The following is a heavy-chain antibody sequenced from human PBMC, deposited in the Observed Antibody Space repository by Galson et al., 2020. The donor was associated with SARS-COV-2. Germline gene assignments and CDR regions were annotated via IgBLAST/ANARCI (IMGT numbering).Heavy chain of an antibody. CDR1: GFNSDTYV. D-gene: IGHD1-26*01. J-gene: IGHJ6*02. CDR3: ARDLIVGSGPKLDYHGMDA. V-gene: IGHV3-30*03. Sequence: GESLRLSCTASGFNSDTYVIHWVRQAPGKGLEWVAFISFDDRETNYADSAKGRFTISRDNLRKTVYLQMNSLRPEDTALYYCARDLIVGSGPKLDYHGMDAWGQGTTVTVS. CDR2: ISFDDRET.